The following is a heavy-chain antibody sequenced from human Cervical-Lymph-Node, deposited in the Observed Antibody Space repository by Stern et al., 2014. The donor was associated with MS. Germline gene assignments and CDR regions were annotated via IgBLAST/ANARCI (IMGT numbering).Heavy chain of an antibody. D-gene: IGHD2-21*01. CDR1: GGTFNNYA. CDR2: ITPIFDAT. J-gene: IGHJ4*02. V-gene: IGHV1-69*01. CDR3: ARGDSEAPIYYFDY. Sequence: QLVESGAEVKLPGSSVKVSCKTSGGTFNNYAISWVRQAPGQGLEWIGGITPIFDATNYAQKLQGRITITADESTRTAYMELSSLRSDDTAMYYCARGDSEAPIYYFDYWGQGTLVTVSS.